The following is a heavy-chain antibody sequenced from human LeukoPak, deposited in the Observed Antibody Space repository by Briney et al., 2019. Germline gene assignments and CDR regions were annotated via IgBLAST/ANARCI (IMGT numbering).Heavy chain of an antibody. V-gene: IGHV3-23*01. Sequence: PGGSLRLSCAASGFTFSSYAMSWVRQAPGKGLEWVSAISGSGGSTYYADSVKGRFTISRDNSKNTLYLQMNSLRAEDTAVYYCAKDTQRYYYDSSGYYYWGQGTLVTVSS. CDR3: AKDTQRYYYDSSGYYY. CDR2: ISGSGGST. J-gene: IGHJ4*02. D-gene: IGHD3-22*01. CDR1: GFTFSSYA.